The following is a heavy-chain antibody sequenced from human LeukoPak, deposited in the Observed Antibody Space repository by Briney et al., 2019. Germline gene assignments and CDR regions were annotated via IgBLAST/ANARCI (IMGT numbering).Heavy chain of an antibody. J-gene: IGHJ6*03. CDR1: GFTFSSYA. Sequence: PGRSLRLSCAASGFTFSSYAMHWVRQAPGKGLEWVAVISYDGSNKYYADSVKGRFTISRDNSKNTLYLQMNSLRAEDTAVYYCARMSTSYYYYYMDVWGKGTTVTISS. CDR2: ISYDGSNK. CDR3: ARMSTSYYYYYMDV. V-gene: IGHV3-30*14.